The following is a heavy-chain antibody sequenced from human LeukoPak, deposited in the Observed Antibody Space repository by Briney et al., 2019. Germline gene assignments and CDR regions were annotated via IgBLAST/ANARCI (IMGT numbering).Heavy chain of an antibody. CDR1: GFTFNSYA. Sequence: PGGSLRLSCVASGFTFNSYAMHWVRQAPGEGLEWVAVISYDGSNKYYADSVKGRFTISRDNSKNTLYLQMNSLRAEDTAVYYCARWSGGFDPWGQGTLVTVSS. J-gene: IGHJ5*02. CDR2: ISYDGSNK. D-gene: IGHD1-26*01. CDR3: ARWSGGFDP. V-gene: IGHV3-30-3*01.